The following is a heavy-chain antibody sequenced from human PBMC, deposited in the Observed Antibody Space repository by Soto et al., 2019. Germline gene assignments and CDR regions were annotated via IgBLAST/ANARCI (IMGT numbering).Heavy chain of an antibody. CDR3: ARMIITELRAPEAVDY. Sequence: EVQLVESGGGLVQPGGSLRLSCAASGFTFSSYSMNWVRQAPGKGLEWVSYISSSSSTIYYADSVNGRFTISRDNAKNSLYLQMNSLRDEDTAVYYCARMIITELRAPEAVDYWGQGTLVTVSS. J-gene: IGHJ4*02. CDR2: ISSSSSTI. V-gene: IGHV3-48*02. D-gene: IGHD1-7*01. CDR1: GFTFSSYS.